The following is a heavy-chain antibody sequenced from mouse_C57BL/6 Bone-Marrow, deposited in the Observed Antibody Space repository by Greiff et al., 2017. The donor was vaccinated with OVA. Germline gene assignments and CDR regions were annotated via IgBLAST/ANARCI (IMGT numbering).Heavy chain of an antibody. V-gene: IGHV1-9*01. CDR3: TRWFITTGVEGYFDV. Sequence: QVQLQQSGAELMKPGASVKLSCKASGYTFTGYWIEWVKQRPGHGLEWIGEILPGSGSTNYNEKFKGKATFTADTSSNTAYMQLSSLTTEDSAIYYGTRWFITTGVEGYFDVWGTGTTVTVSS. D-gene: IGHD1-1*01. J-gene: IGHJ1*03. CDR2: ILPGSGST. CDR1: GYTFTGYW.